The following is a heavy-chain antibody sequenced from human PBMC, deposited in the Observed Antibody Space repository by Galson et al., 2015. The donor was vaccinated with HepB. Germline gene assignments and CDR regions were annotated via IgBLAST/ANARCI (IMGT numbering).Heavy chain of an antibody. V-gene: IGHV1-24*01. Sequence: SVKVSCKVSGYTLTELSMHWVRQAPGKGLEWMGGFDPEDGETIYAQKFQGRVTMTADTSTDTAYMELSSLRSEDTAVYYCATAHGIAVAGTAGAFDIWGQGTMVTVSS. CDR3: ATAHGIAVAGTAGAFDI. D-gene: IGHD6-19*01. J-gene: IGHJ3*02. CDR2: FDPEDGET. CDR1: GYTLTELS.